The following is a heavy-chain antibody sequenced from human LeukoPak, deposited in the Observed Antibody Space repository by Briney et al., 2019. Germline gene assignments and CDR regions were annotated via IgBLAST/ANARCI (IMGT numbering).Heavy chain of an antibody. CDR1: GYTFSSCA. Sequence: ASVKVSCKASGYTFSSCAINWVRQAPGQGLEYMGWIDTKTGNPTYAQGFTGRFVFSLDTSVSTAYLQINNLKTEDTAVYYCARDQDVMVRGDVWGQGTMVTVSS. CDR3: ARDQDVMVRGDV. CDR2: IDTKTGNP. J-gene: IGHJ3*01. V-gene: IGHV7-4-1*02. D-gene: IGHD3-10*01.